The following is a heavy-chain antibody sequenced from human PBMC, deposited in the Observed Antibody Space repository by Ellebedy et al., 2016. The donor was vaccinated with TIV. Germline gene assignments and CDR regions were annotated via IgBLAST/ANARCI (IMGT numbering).Heavy chain of an antibody. D-gene: IGHD4-17*01. V-gene: IGHV3-7*01. CDR2: IKQDGSKK. CDR1: GFTFSSYW. CDR3: ARDYGDSLWGLDY. Sequence: PGGSLRLSCAASGFTFSSYWMTWVRQAPGKGLEWVANIKQDGSKKYDLDSVKGRFTISRDNAKNSLYLQMNSLRAEDTAVYYCARDYGDSLWGLDYWGQGTLVTVSS. J-gene: IGHJ4*02.